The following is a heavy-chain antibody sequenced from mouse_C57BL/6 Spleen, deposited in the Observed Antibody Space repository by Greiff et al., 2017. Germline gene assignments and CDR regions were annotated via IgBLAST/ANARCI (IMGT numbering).Heavy chain of an antibody. V-gene: IGHV1-50*01. CDR1: GYTFTSYW. D-gene: IGHD4-1*01. CDR2: IDPSDSYT. J-gene: IGHJ4*01. CDR3: ARSKNPGYYYAMDY. Sequence: VQLQQSGAELVKPGASVKLSCKASGYTFTSYWMQWVKQRPGQGLEWIGEIDPSDSYTNYNQKFKGKATLTVDTSSSTAYMQLSSLTPEDSAVYYCARSKNPGYYYAMDYWGQGTSVTVSS.